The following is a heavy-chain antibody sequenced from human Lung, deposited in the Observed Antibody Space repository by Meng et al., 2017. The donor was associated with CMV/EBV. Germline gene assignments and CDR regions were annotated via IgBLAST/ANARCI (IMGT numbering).Heavy chain of an antibody. CDR3: ARDVMGPTDY. CDR2: MSHDGNNK. V-gene: IGHV3-30-3*01. CDR1: GFTFSSYA. D-gene: IGHD1-26*01. Sequence: GESLKISCAASGFTFSSYAMYWVRQAPGKGLEWVSVMSHDGNNKYDADSVKGRFTISRDNSRNTLYLQMNSLRSDDTAVYYCARDVMGPTDYWGQGTLVTVSS. J-gene: IGHJ4*02.